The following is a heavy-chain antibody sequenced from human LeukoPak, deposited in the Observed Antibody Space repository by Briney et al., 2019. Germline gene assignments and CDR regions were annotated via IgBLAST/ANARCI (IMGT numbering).Heavy chain of an antibody. CDR1: GGSISSGSYY. Sequence: SETLSLTCTVSGGSISSGSYYWSWIRQPAGKGLEWIGRIYTSGSTNYNPSLKSRVTISVDTSKNQFSLKLSSVTAADTAVYYCARASYSSGLDYWGQGTLVTVSS. CDR3: ARASYSSGLDY. V-gene: IGHV4-61*02. CDR2: IYTSGST. D-gene: IGHD6-19*01. J-gene: IGHJ4*02.